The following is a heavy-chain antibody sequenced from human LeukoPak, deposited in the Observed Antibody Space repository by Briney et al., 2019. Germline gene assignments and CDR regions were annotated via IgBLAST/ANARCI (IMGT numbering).Heavy chain of an antibody. CDR3: AREATVVTPRAFDI. Sequence: SETLSLTCAVYGGSFSGYYWSWIRQPPGKGLEWIGEINHSGSTNYNPSLKSRVTISVDTSKNQFSLKLSSVTAADTAVYYCAREATVVTPRAFDIWGQGTMVTVSS. CDR1: GGSFSGYY. J-gene: IGHJ3*02. D-gene: IGHD4-23*01. CDR2: INHSGST. V-gene: IGHV4-34*01.